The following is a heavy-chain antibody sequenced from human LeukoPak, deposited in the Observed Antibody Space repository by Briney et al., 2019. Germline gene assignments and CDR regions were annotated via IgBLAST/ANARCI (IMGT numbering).Heavy chain of an antibody. Sequence: PGGSLRLSCAASGFSFNSYAMSWVRQAPGKGLEWVSGISATGGSTYHADSVKGRFTFSRDNSKNTLYLQMNSLRVEDTAVYYCARVEYYYDSSGYSQYYFDYWGQGTLVTVSS. V-gene: IGHV3-23*01. D-gene: IGHD3-22*01. CDR3: ARVEYYYDSSGYSQYYFDY. CDR2: ISATGGST. J-gene: IGHJ4*02. CDR1: GFSFNSYA.